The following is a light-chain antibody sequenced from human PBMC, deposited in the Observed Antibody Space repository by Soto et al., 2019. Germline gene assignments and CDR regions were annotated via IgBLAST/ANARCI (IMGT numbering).Light chain of an antibody. CDR2: GAS. Sequence: EIVLTQSPGTLSLSPGERATLSCRASQSVSSSYLAWYQQKPGQAPRLLIYGASSRATGIPDRFSGSGSGTDFSLTISRLDPEDFAVYYCQQYGSSPRTCGQGTRLEIK. V-gene: IGKV3-20*01. J-gene: IGKJ5*01. CDR1: QSVSSSY. CDR3: QQYGSSPRT.